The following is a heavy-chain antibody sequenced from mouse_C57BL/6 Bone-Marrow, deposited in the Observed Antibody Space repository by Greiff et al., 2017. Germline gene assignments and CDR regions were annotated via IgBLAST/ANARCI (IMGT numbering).Heavy chain of an antibody. V-gene: IGHV5-12*01. Sequence: EVQLVESGGGLVQPGGSLKLSCAASGFTFSDYYMYWVRQTPEKRLEWVAYISNGGGSTYYPDTVKGRFTISRDNAKHTLYLQMSRLKSEDTAMYYCARHSDYWGQGTSVTVSS. CDR1: GFTFSDYY. CDR2: ISNGGGST. J-gene: IGHJ4*01. CDR3: ARHSDY.